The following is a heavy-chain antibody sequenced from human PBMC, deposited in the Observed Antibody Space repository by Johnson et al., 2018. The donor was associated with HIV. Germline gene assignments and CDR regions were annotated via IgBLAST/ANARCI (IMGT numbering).Heavy chain of an antibody. CDR2: VKSKTDGGST. V-gene: IGHV3-15*01. CDR1: GFTFSDAW. Sequence: EVHLVESGGGLVKPVGSLRLSCAASGFTFSDAWMNWVRQAPGKGPEWVGRVKSKTDGGSTSYADSVKGRFTISRDNSKNTMYLQMKSLRAEDTAVYCCARVRASGWGSYPNDAFDIWGQGTMVTVSS. J-gene: IGHJ3*02. CDR3: ARVRASGWGSYPNDAFDI. D-gene: IGHD3-16*02.